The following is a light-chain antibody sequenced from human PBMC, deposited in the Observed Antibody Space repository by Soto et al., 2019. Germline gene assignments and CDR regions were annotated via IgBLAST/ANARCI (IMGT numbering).Light chain of an antibody. Sequence: EIVLTQSPATLSLSPGERATLSCRASQSVSSCLAWYQQKPGQAPRLLIYDASNRATGIPARFSGSGSETDFALTISSLEPEDFAVYYCQQRTNWPSLTFGGGTKVEIK. V-gene: IGKV3-11*01. CDR3: QQRTNWPSLT. CDR1: QSVSSC. CDR2: DAS. J-gene: IGKJ4*01.